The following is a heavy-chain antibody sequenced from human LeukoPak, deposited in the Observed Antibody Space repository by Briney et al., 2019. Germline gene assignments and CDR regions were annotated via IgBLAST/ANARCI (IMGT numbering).Heavy chain of an antibody. J-gene: IGHJ3*02. V-gene: IGHV3-53*01. D-gene: IGHD2-15*01. CDR3: ARDVVVAASPDAFDI. Sequence: GGSLRLSCAASGFTVSSNYMSWVRQAPGKGLEWVSVIYSGGSTYYADSVKGRFTISRDNSKNTLYLQMNSLRAEDTAVYYCARDVVVAASPDAFDIWGQGTMVTVSS. CDR2: IYSGGST. CDR1: GFTVSSNY.